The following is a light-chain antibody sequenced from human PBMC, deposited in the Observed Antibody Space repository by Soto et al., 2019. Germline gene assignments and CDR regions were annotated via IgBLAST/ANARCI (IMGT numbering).Light chain of an antibody. V-gene: IGKV1-39*01. Sequence: DIQMTQSPSSLSAYVGDRVTITCRASQSISTFLNWYQQKPGKAPKILIYAASSLQSGVPSRFSGSGSGTDFTLTISSLQPEDFATYYCQQSYSTAKTFGQGTKVEIK. J-gene: IGKJ1*01. CDR3: QQSYSTAKT. CDR1: QSISTF. CDR2: AAS.